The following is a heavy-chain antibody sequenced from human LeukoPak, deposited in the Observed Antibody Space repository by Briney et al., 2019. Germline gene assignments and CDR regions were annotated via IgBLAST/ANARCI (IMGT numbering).Heavy chain of an antibody. CDR2: INPNSGGT. J-gene: IGHJ4*02. V-gene: IGHV1-2*02. CDR1: GYTFTSYG. CDR3: ARDGFAYYDSSGYHWAFDY. D-gene: IGHD3-22*01. Sequence: ASVKVSCKAPGYTFTSYGISWVRQAPGQGLEWMGWINPNSGGTNYAQKFRGRVTMTRDTSISTAYMELSRLRSDDTAVYYCARDGFAYYDSSGYHWAFDYWGQGTLVTVSS.